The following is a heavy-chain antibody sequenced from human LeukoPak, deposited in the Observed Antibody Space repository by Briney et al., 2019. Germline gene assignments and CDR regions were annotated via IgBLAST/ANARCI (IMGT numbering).Heavy chain of an antibody. J-gene: IGHJ3*02. D-gene: IGHD2-15*01. CDR3: ARDRHIVVVVPDAFDI. Sequence: GGSLRLSCAASGFTFSSYWMHWVRQAPGKGLVWVSRINSDGSSTSYADSVKGRFTISRDNAKNSLYLQMNSLRAEDTALYYCARDRHIVVVVPDAFDIWGQGTMVTVSS. CDR1: GFTFSSYW. V-gene: IGHV3-74*01. CDR2: INSDGSST.